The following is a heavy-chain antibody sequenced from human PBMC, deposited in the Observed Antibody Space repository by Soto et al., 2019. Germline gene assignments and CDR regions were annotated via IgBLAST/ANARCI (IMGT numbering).Heavy chain of an antibody. J-gene: IGHJ5*02. D-gene: IGHD6-6*01. Sequence: QVQLQESGPGLVKPSQTLSLTCTVSGGSISSGDYYWSWIRQPPGKGLEWIGYIYHSGSTYYNPSLKSRVTRSVDTSKNQFPLKLSSVTAADTAVYYCARERPDGARLDPWGQGTLVTVSS. V-gene: IGHV4-30-4*01. CDR3: ARERPDGARLDP. CDR2: IYHSGST. CDR1: GGSISSGDYY.